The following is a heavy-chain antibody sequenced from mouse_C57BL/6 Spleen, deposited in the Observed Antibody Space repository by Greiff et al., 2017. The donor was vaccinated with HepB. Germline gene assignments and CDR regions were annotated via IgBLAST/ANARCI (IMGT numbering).Heavy chain of an antibody. CDR1: GYAFSSYW. D-gene: IGHD1-1*01. CDR3: ARSDITTVVAHFDY. CDR2: IYPGDGDT. Sequence: QVQLQQSGAELVKPGASVKISCKASGYAFSSYWMNWVKQRPGKGLEWIGQIYPGDGDTNYNGKFKGKATLTADKSSSTAYMQLSSLTSEDSAVYFCARSDITTVVAHFDYWGQGTTLTVSS. V-gene: IGHV1-80*01. J-gene: IGHJ2*01.